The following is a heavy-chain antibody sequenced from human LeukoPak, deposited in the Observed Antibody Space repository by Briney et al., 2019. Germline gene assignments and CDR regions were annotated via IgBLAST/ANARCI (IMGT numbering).Heavy chain of an antibody. Sequence: GGSLRLSCAASGFTFSDYYMSWIRQAPGKGLEWVSYISSSGSTIYYADSVKGRFTISRDNAKNSLYLQMNSLRAEDTAVYYCARDWSGGQLVRNNWFDPWGQGTLVTVSS. D-gene: IGHD6-6*01. J-gene: IGHJ5*02. V-gene: IGHV3-11*01. CDR2: ISSSGSTI. CDR3: ARDWSGGQLVRNNWFDP. CDR1: GFTFSDYY.